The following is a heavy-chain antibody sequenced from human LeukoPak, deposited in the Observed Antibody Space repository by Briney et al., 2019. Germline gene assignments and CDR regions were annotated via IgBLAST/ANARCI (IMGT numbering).Heavy chain of an antibody. D-gene: IGHD4-17*01. CDR2: IYWNDDK. CDR1: GLSLSTSGVG. J-gene: IGHJ4*02. V-gene: IGHV2-5*01. CDR3: AHSYGLEPNFDY. Sequence: SGPTLVKPTQTLTLTCTFSGLSLSTSGVGVGWIRQPPGKALEWLALIYWNDDKRYSPSLKSRLTITKDTSKNQVVLTMTNMDPVDTATYYCAHSYGLEPNFDYWGQGTLVTVSS.